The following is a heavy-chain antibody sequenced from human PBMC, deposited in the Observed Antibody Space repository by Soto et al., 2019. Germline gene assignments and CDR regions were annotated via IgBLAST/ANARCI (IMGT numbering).Heavy chain of an antibody. J-gene: IGHJ4*02. D-gene: IGHD6-19*01. CDR3: AREGYSSGWYGFDY. V-gene: IGHV3-33*01. Sequence: QVQLVESGGGVVQPGRSLRFSCAASGFTFSSYGMHWVRQAPGKGLEWVAVIWYDGSNKYYADSVKGRFTISRDNSKNTLYLQMNSLRAEDTAVYYCAREGYSSGWYGFDYWGQGTLVTVSS. CDR1: GFTFSSYG. CDR2: IWYDGSNK.